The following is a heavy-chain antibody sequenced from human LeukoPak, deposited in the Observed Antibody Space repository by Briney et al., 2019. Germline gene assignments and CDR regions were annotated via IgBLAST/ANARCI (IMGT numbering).Heavy chain of an antibody. CDR1: GFTFSSYA. J-gene: IGHJ6*02. Sequence: GGSLRLSCAASGFTFSSYAMSWVRQAPGKGLEWVSAISGSGGSTYYADSVKGRFTISRDNSKNILYLQMNSLRAEDTAVYYCAKGLDIVVPYYAMDVWGQGTTVTVSS. D-gene: IGHD2-2*01. CDR2: ISGSGGST. CDR3: AKGLDIVVPYYAMDV. V-gene: IGHV3-23*01.